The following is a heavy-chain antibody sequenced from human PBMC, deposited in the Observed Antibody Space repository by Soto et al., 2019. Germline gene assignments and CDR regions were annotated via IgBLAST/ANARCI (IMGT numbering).Heavy chain of an antibody. Sequence: VGSLRLSCAASGFTFSSYWMSWVRQAPGKGLEWVANIKQDGSEKYYVDSVKGRFTISRDNAKNSLYLQMNSLRAEDTAVYYCAKDRQSYNSVWDPFDFWGQGTVVTISS. CDR2: IKQDGSEK. CDR3: AKDRQSYNSVWDPFDF. CDR1: GFTFSSYW. V-gene: IGHV3-7*03. D-gene: IGHD1-1*01. J-gene: IGHJ3*01.